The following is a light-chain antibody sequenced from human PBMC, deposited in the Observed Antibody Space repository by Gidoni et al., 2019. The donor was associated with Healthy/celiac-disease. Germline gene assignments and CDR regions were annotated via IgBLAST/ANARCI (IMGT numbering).Light chain of an antibody. Sequence: EIVLPQSPATLSLAPGERATLSCRASQSVSSYLAWYQQKPGQAPRLLIDDASNRATGIPARFSGSGSGTDFTLNISSVEAEDFAVYYCQQRSNWPSLTFGQGTRLEIK. CDR3: QQRSNWPSLT. CDR2: DAS. J-gene: IGKJ5*01. CDR1: QSVSSY. V-gene: IGKV3-11*01.